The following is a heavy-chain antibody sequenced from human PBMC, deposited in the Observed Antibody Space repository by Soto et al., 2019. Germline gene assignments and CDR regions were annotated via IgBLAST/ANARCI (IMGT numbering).Heavy chain of an antibody. CDR3: ARGDCSSTSCLFDY. CDR1: GYTFTSYY. D-gene: IGHD2-2*01. J-gene: IGHJ4*02. CDR2: INTNGGST. Sequence: QVQLVQSGAEVKKPGASVKVSCKASGYTFTSYYMHWVRQAPGQGLEWMGIINTNGGSTSYAQQYEGRVPMTRDTSASAVPMDVSSVRSEDTAVYYCARGDCSSTSCLFDYWGQGTLVTVAS. V-gene: IGHV1-46*01.